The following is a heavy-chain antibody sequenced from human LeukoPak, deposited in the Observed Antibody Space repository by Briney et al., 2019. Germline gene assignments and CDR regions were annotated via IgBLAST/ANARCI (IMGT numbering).Heavy chain of an antibody. CDR3: AANRAYDYDSSGAAYNWCDP. CDR2: MSGSGGST. D-gene: IGHD3-22*01. Sequence: PGGSLRLSCAASGFTFSSYAMSWVRQAPGKGLEWVSAMSGSGGSTYYADSVKGRFTISRVNSKNTLYLQMNSLRAEDTAVYYCAANRAYDYDSSGAAYNWCDPWGQGTMVTVSS. J-gene: IGHJ5*01. V-gene: IGHV3-23*01. CDR1: GFTFSSYA.